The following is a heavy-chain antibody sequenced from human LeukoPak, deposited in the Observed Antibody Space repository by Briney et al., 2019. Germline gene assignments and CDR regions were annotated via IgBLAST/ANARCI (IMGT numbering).Heavy chain of an antibody. Sequence: PGGSLRLSCAASGFTFSDYYMSWIRQAPGKGLEWGSYISSSGSTIYYADSVKGRFTISRDNAKNSLYLQMNSLRAEDTAVYYCARGSVRLFSPFDYWGQGTLVTVSS. V-gene: IGHV3-11*01. D-gene: IGHD2-21*01. CDR1: GFTFSDYY. J-gene: IGHJ4*02. CDR2: ISSSGSTI. CDR3: ARGSVRLFSPFDY.